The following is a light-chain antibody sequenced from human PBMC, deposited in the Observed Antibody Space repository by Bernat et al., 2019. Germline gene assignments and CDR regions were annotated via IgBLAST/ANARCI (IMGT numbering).Light chain of an antibody. CDR3: QQYYTYPPT. V-gene: IGKV1-16*02. J-gene: IGKJ1*01. Sequence: DIQMTQSPSSLSASIGDRVTITCRASHDISNLLAWFQQKPGRAPKSLIYTASILQSEFPSKFSGSGYGTDFTLTISGLQPEDFATYYCQQYYTYPPTFGQGTTVEIK. CDR2: TAS. CDR1: HDISNL.